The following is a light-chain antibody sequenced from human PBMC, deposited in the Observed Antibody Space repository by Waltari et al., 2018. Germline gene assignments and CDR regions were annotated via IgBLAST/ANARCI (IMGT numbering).Light chain of an antibody. Sequence: QSVVTQSPSASGAPGQRVTISCSGSNSNIGSSTVNWYQKVPGTAPRLLIYSNDQRPPGVPDRFSASKSGTSASLAISGLQSEDEADYYCATWDARLTAVVFGGGTKVTVL. CDR1: NSNIGSST. CDR3: ATWDARLTAVV. J-gene: IGLJ2*01. CDR2: SND. V-gene: IGLV1-44*01.